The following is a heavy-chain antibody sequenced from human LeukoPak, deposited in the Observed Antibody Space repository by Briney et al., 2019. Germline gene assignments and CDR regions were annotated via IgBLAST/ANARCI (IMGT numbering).Heavy chain of an antibody. Sequence: TVKVSCKASGGTFSSYAISWVRQAPGQGLEWMGRIIAIFVTANYAQKFQGRVTITTDESTSTAYMELRSLRSEDTAVYYCAIKGLTGTLDYWGQGTLVTVSS. V-gene: IGHV1-69*05. CDR1: GGTFSSYA. D-gene: IGHD1-1*01. J-gene: IGHJ4*02. CDR2: IIAIFVTA. CDR3: AIKGLTGTLDY.